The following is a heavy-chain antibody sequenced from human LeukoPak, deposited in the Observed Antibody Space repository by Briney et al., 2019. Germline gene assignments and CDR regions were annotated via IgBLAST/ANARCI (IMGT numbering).Heavy chain of an antibody. V-gene: IGHV1-2*02. Sequence: ASVKVSCKASGYTFTSYGISWVRQAPGQGLEWMGWINPNSGGTNYAQKFQGRVTMTRDTSISTAYMELSRLRSDDTAVYYCARTLWFGELYYFDYWGQGTLVTVSS. J-gene: IGHJ4*02. D-gene: IGHD3-10*01. CDR1: GYTFTSYG. CDR2: INPNSGGT. CDR3: ARTLWFGELYYFDY.